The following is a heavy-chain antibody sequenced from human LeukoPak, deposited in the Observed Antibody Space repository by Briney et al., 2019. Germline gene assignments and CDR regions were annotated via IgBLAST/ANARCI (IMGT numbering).Heavy chain of an antibody. J-gene: IGHJ4*02. CDR1: GGSFSGYY. D-gene: IGHD3-10*01. CDR3: ARAGFGLAPHRGTPFDY. V-gene: IGHV4-34*01. Sequence: SETLSLTCAVYGGSFSGYYWSWIRQPPGKGLEWIGEINHSGITNYNPSLKSRVTIPIDTSKNQFSLNLSSVTAADTAVYYCARAGFGLAPHRGTPFDYWGQGTLVTVSS. CDR2: INHSGIT.